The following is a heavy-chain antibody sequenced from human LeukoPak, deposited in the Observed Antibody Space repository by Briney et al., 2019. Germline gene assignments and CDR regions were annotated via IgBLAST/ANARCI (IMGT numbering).Heavy chain of an antibody. D-gene: IGHD1-1*01. CDR2: THYRSKWYS. CDR3: ARGPGKLAH. V-gene: IGHV6-1*01. Sequence: SQTFSLTCALSGDSVSSNDAAWNWIRQSPSRGLEWLGRTHYRSKWYSVYAVSVKGRITINPDTSKNQFSLQLNSVTPEDTAVYYCARGPGKLAHWGQGTLVTVSS. J-gene: IGHJ4*02. CDR1: GDSVSSNDAA.